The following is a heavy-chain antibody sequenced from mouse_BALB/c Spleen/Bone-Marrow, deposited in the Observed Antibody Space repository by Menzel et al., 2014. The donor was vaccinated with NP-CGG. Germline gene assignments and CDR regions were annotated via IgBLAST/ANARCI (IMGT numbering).Heavy chain of an antibody. CDR3: ARRGGFYAMDY. V-gene: IGHV1S137*01. J-gene: IGHJ4*01. Sequence: VQLQQSGAELVRPGVSVKISCKGSGYTSTDYAMHWVKQSHAKSLEWIGVISTYYGDASYNQKFKGKATMTVDKSSSTAYMELARLTSEDSAIYYCARRGGFYAMDYWGQGTSVTVSS. CDR2: ISTYYGDA. CDR1: GYTSTDYA.